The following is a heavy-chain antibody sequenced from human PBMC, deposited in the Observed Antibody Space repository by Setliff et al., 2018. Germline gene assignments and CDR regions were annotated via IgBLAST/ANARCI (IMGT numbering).Heavy chain of an antibody. CDR3: ARDNTMVGATDY. CDR2: IYTTGNT. CDR1: GGSISSGTYY. J-gene: IGHJ4*02. D-gene: IGHD1-26*01. Sequence: PSETLSLTCTVSGGSISSGTYYWSWVRQPAGKGLEWIGRIYTTGNTNYNPSLKSRVTISVDTSKNQFSLRLRSVTAADTAVYFCARDNTMVGATDYWGLGALVTVSS. V-gene: IGHV4-61*02.